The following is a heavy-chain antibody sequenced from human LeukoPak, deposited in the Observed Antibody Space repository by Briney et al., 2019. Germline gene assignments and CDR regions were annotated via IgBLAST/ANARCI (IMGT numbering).Heavy chain of an antibody. CDR2: LTSSSTYT. CDR3: VRCTFVLHKRCSAFDI. Sequence: GGSLRLSCSASGFIFNTFGMNWVRQAPGRGLEWVSSLTSSSTYTHYADSVKGRFTISRDNAKNSVFLQMNSLRAEDTAVYYCVRCTFVLHKRCSAFDIWGQGTMVTVSA. D-gene: IGHD1-1*01. V-gene: IGHV3-21*06. J-gene: IGHJ3*02. CDR1: GFIFNTFG.